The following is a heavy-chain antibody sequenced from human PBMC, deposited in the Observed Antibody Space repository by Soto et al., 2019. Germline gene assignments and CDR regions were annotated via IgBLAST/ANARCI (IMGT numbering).Heavy chain of an antibody. V-gene: IGHV3-21*01. J-gene: IGHJ4*02. CDR1: GFTFSSYS. Sequence: EVQLVESGGGLVKPGGSLRLSCAASGFTFSSYSMNWVRQAPGKGLEWVSSISSSSSYIYYADSVKGRFTISRDNAKNSLYLQMNSLRAEDTAVYYCARARSSSSGSVDYFDYWGQGTLVTVSS. CDR3: ARARSSSSGSVDYFDY. D-gene: IGHD6-6*01. CDR2: ISSSSSYI.